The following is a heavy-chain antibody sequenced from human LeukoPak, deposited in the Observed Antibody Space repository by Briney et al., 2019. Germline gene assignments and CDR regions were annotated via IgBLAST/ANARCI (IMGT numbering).Heavy chain of an antibody. V-gene: IGHV3-7*01. CDR2: INQGGSDK. Sequence: GGSLRLSCAASGFTFSGHWMSWVRQAPGKGLEWVANINQGGSDKYYVDSVKGRFTISRDNANNLLYLQMNSLRGEDTAVSYFTRDRPRAKDDGGQGTLVTVSS. J-gene: IGHJ4*02. CDR3: TRDRPRAKDD. CDR1: GFTFSGHW.